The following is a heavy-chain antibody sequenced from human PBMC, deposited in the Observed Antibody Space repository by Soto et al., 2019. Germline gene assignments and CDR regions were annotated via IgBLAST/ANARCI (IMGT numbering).Heavy chain of an antibody. CDR2: VSNSGTS. V-gene: IGHV4-59*01. CDR1: GASISNYY. D-gene: IGHD3-10*01. J-gene: IGHJ4*02. Sequence: QMQLQESGPGLVTPSETLSLSCTVSGASISNYYWNWIRQSPGKRLECIGYVSNSGTSSYNPSLKSRVTISVDTSKNQLSLKLTSLSAADTAVYYCASYASGTYPFLEQWGRGTLVTVSS. CDR3: ASYASGTYPFLEQ.